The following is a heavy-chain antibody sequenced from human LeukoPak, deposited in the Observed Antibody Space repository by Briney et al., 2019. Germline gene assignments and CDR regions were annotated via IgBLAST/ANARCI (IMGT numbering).Heavy chain of an antibody. Sequence: GGSLRLSCAASGFTFDDYGMSWVRQAPGKGLEWVSGVNWNDGSTGYADSVKGRFTISRDNAKNSLYLQMNSLRAEDTALYYCASNYYYDSSGYYYVQDYYYGMDVWGQGTTVTVSS. CDR2: VNWNDGST. CDR3: ASNYYYDSSGYYYVQDYYYGMDV. V-gene: IGHV3-20*04. J-gene: IGHJ6*02. D-gene: IGHD3-22*01. CDR1: GFTFDDYG.